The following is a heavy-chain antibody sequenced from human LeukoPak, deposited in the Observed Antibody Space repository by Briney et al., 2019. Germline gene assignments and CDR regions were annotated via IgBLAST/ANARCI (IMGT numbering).Heavy chain of an antibody. V-gene: IGHV1-58*01. Sequence: SVKVSCKASGFTFTSSAVQWVRQARGQRLEWIGWIVVGSGNTNYAQKFQERVTITRDMSTSTAYMELSSLRSEDTAVYYCAADRADFRSVFGNWGQGTLVTVSS. CDR2: IVVGSGNT. J-gene: IGHJ4*02. D-gene: IGHD3-3*01. CDR1: GFTFTSSA. CDR3: AADRADFRSVFGN.